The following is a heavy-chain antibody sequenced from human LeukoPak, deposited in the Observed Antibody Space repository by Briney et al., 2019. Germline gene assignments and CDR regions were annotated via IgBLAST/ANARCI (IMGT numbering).Heavy chain of an antibody. CDR1: GFTFSSYS. CDR2: ISSSSSTI. J-gene: IGHJ4*02. Sequence: PGGSLRLSCAASGFTFSSYSMNWVRQAPGKGLEWVSYISSSSSTIYYADSVKGRFTISRDNAKNSLYLQMNSLRAEDTAVYYCATYSSGWRSRRFDYWGQGTLVTVSS. D-gene: IGHD6-19*01. CDR3: ATYSSGWRSRRFDY. V-gene: IGHV3-48*04.